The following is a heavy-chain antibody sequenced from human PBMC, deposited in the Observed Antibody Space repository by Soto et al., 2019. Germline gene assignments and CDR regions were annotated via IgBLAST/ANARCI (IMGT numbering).Heavy chain of an antibody. V-gene: IGHV6-1*01. D-gene: IGHD6-13*01. CDR1: GDSVSSNSAA. J-gene: IGHJ3*02. CDR2: TYYRSKWYY. Sequence: PSQTLSLTCAISGDSVSSNSAAWNWVRQSPSRGLEWLGKTYYRSKWYYDYAVSVESRITFNPDTSKNQFSLHLNSVTPEDTAVYYRARYSSPLGQYAFDIWGHGTMVTVSS. CDR3: ARYSSPLGQYAFDI.